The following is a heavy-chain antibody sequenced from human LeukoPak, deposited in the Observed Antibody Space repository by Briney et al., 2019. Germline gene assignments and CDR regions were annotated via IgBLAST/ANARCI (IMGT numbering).Heavy chain of an antibody. Sequence: ASVTVSCKASGYTFTDYYIHWVRQAPGQGLEWMGWIHPYSGDTNYAQNFQGRVTMTRDTSISTAYMELSSLKSDDTAVYYCARDRNSGSSLDIWSQGTMLTVSS. D-gene: IGHD6-6*01. V-gene: IGHV1-2*02. CDR3: ARDRNSGSSLDI. CDR1: GYTFTDYY. CDR2: IHPYSGDT. J-gene: IGHJ3*02.